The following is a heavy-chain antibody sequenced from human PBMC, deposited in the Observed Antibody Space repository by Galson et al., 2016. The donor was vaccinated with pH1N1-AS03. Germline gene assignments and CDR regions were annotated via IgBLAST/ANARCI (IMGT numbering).Heavy chain of an antibody. J-gene: IGHJ6*02. CDR2: INPSDGNT. D-gene: IGHD4/OR15-4a*01. V-gene: IGHV1-46*01. CDR1: GYTFTSYY. Sequence: SVKVSCKASGYTFTSYYIHWVRQAPGQGREWMGIINPSDGNTNYAQRFQGRVTMTRDTSTSTVYMELSSLRSDDTAVYYCARVSAGLTGDYYARDVWGQGTTVTVSS. CDR3: ARVSAGLTGDYYARDV.